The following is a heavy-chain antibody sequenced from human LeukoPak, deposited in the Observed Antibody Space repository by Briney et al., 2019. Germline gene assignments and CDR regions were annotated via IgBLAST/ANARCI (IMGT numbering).Heavy chain of an antibody. CDR2: TYYSGST. V-gene: IGHV4-61*01. J-gene: IGHJ4*02. CDR1: GGSVSSGTYY. Sequence: SETLSLTCTVSGGSVSSGTYYWSWIRQPPGKGLEWIGYTYYSGSTNYSPSLKSRVTISADTSKNQFSLKLTSVTVADTAVYYCARNYGDSLYYFDYWGQGTLVTVSS. CDR3: ARNYGDSLYYFDY. D-gene: IGHD4-17*01.